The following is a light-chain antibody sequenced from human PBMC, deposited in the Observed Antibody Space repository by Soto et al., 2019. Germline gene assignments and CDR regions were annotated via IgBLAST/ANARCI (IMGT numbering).Light chain of an antibody. CDR3: QPYCRSHFT. J-gene: IGKJ3*01. CDR1: QSVSSSY. V-gene: IGKV3-20*01. Sequence: EIVLTQSPGTLSLSPGERATLSCRASQSVSSSYLAWYQQTPGQAPRLLIYGATKRATGIPGRFSGSGSGIDFTITISRLEPEDIAVYYFQPYCRSHFTFSHGTKVDIK. CDR2: GAT.